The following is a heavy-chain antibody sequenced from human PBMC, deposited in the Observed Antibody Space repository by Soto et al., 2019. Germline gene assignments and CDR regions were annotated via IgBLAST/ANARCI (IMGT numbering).Heavy chain of an antibody. CDR1: GYTFTSYG. V-gene: IGHV1-18*01. Sequence: QVPLVQSGAEVKKPGASVKVSCKASGYTFTSYGISWVRQAPGQGLEWMGWISAYNGNTNYAQKLQGRVTMTTDTSTSTAYMELRSLRSDDTAVYYCARGVQSGRVTMVRGVIITLHAFDIWGQGTMVTVSS. CDR2: ISAYNGNT. CDR3: ARGVQSGRVTMVRGVIITLHAFDI. J-gene: IGHJ3*02. D-gene: IGHD3-10*01.